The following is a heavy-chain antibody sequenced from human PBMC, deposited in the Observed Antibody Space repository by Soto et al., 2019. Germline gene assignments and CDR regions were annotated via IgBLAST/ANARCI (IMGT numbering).Heavy chain of an antibody. CDR2: INAGNGNT. CDR1: GYTFTSYA. CDR3: ARDSTGAVAELDY. D-gene: IGHD6-19*01. Sequence: ASVKVSCKASGYTFTSYAMHWVRQAPGQRLEWMGWINAGNGNTKYSQKFQGRVTITRDTSASTAYMELSSLRSEDTAVYYCARDSTGAVAELDYWGQGTLVTVSS. J-gene: IGHJ4*02. V-gene: IGHV1-3*01.